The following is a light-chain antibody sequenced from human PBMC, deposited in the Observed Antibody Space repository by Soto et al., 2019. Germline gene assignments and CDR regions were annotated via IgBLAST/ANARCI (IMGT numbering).Light chain of an antibody. CDR3: AAWDDSLSGSYA. CDR1: SSNIGKNF. J-gene: IGLJ1*01. V-gene: IGLV1-47*01. Sequence: QSVLTQPPSASGTPGQRGTISCSGASSNIGKNFVYWYQQLPRTTPKLLISRNDQRPSGVPERFSGSKSGTSASLAISGLRSEDEAEYYCAAWDDSLSGSYAFGTGTKLTVL. CDR2: RND.